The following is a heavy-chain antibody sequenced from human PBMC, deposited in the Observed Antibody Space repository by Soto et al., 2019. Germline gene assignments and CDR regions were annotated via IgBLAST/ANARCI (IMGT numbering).Heavy chain of an antibody. CDR1: GFTFSSYG. D-gene: IGHD2-21*01. CDR2: IWYDGSNK. Sequence: PGGSLRLSCAASGFTFSSYGMHWVRQAPGKGLEWVAVIWYDGSNKYYADSVKGRFTISRDNSKNTLYLQMNSLRAEDTAVYYCAREIGVGHEYKCMEVWGHGTTFTVSS. CDR3: AREIGVGHEYKCMEV. V-gene: IGHV3-33*01. J-gene: IGHJ6*02.